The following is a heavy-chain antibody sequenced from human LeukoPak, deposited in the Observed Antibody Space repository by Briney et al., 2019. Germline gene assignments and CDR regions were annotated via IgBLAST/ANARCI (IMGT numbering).Heavy chain of an antibody. V-gene: IGHV4-34*01. Sequence: SETLSLTCAVYGGSFSGYYWSWIRQPPGKGLEWIGEINHSGSTNYNPSLKSRVTISVDTSKNQFSLKLSSVTAADTAVYYCARATIRLGEFRFDYWGQGTLVTVSS. CDR3: ARATIRLGEFRFDY. CDR1: GGSFSGYY. J-gene: IGHJ4*02. D-gene: IGHD3-10*01. CDR2: INHSGST.